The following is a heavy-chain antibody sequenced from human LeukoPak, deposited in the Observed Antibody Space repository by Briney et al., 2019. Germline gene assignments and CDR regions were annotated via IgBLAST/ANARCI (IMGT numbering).Heavy chain of an antibody. J-gene: IGHJ6*03. V-gene: IGHV1-18*04. CDR1: GYSFINYY. Sequence: GASVKVSCKASGYSFINYYIHWVRQAPGQGLEWMGWISAYNGNTNYAQKLQGRVTMTTDTSTSTAYMELRSLRSDDTAVYYCARSATVTRGGYYMDVWGKGTTVTVSS. CDR3: ARSATVTRGGYYMDV. D-gene: IGHD4-17*01. CDR2: ISAYNGNT.